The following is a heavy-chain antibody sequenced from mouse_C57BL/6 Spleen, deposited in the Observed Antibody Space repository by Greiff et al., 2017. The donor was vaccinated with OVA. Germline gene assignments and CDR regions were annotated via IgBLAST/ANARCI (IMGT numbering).Heavy chain of an antibody. V-gene: IGHV1-50*01. Sequence: QVQLKQPGAELVKPGASVKLSCKASGYTFTSYWMQWVKQRPGQGLEWIGEIDPSDSYTNYNQKFKGKATLTVDTSSSTAYMQLSSLTSEDSAVYYCAREAEFAYWGQGTLVTVSA. CDR2: IDPSDSYT. CDR3: AREAEFAY. J-gene: IGHJ3*01. CDR1: GYTFTSYW.